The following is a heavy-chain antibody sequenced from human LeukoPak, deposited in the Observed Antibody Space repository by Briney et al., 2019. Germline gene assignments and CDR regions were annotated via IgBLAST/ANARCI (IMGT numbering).Heavy chain of an antibody. CDR1: GFTFNNYV. CDR3: ARFGGFDY. J-gene: IGHJ4*02. D-gene: IGHD3-10*01. Sequence: GGSLRLSCAASGFTFNNYVMSWVRQAPGKGLEWVSGISGSGASKVYADSVRGRSTISRDNSKNTLYLQMNSLGAADTAVYYCARFGGFDYWGQGTLVTVSS. V-gene: IGHV3-23*01. CDR2: ISGSGASK.